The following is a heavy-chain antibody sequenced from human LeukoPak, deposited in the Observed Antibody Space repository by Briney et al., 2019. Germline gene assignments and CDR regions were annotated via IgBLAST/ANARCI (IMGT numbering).Heavy chain of an antibody. Sequence: GGSLRLSCAASGFTFYYYVMHWVRQAPGKGLEWVSGIRWYSGSIGYADSGKGRFTISRDNTKNYLYLQMNSLEAEDTAVYYCASPIGYFDWLLTWGQGTLVTVSS. V-gene: IGHV3-9*01. CDR1: GFTFYYYV. J-gene: IGHJ5*02. CDR3: ASPIGYFDWLLT. D-gene: IGHD3-9*01. CDR2: IRWYSGSI.